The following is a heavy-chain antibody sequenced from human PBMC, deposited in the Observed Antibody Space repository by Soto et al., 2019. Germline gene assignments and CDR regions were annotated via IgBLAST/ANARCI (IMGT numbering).Heavy chain of an antibody. CDR1: GFTFSSYA. D-gene: IGHD6-19*01. CDR3: AKPPSAVAGIGYYYGMDV. Sequence: PWWSLRLSCAAPGFTFSSYAMSWFRQAPGKGLEWVSAISGSGGSTYYADSVKGRFTISRDNSKNTLYLQMNSLRAEDTAVYYCAKPPSAVAGIGYYYGMDVWGQGTTVTVSS. V-gene: IGHV3-23*01. CDR2: ISGSGGST. J-gene: IGHJ6*02.